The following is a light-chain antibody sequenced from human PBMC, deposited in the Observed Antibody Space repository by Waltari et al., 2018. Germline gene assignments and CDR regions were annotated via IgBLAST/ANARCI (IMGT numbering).Light chain of an antibody. CDR3: QSYDSSLSGSRV. CDR1: RPNIGAGYD. V-gene: IGLV1-40*01. Sequence: QSVLTQPPSVSGAPGQRVTIPCTGSRPNIGAGYDVHWSQHLPGTAPQLLIYGNSNRPSGVPDRFSGSKSGTSASLAITGLQAEDEADYYCQSYDSSLSGSRVFGGGTKLTVL. J-gene: IGLJ2*01. CDR2: GNS.